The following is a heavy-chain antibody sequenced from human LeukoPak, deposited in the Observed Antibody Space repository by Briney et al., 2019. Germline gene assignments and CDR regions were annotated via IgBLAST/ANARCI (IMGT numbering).Heavy chain of an antibody. D-gene: IGHD6-13*01. CDR3: VAAAGNDYYYYGMDV. J-gene: IGHJ6*02. CDR2: ISWNSGSI. V-gene: IGHV3-9*01. CDR1: GFTFDDYA. Sequence: PGRSLRLSCAASGFTFDDYAMHWVRRAPGKGLEWVSGISWNSGSIGYADSVKGRFTISRDNAKNSLYLQMNSLRAEDTALYYCVAAAGNDYYYYGMDVWGQGTTVTVSS.